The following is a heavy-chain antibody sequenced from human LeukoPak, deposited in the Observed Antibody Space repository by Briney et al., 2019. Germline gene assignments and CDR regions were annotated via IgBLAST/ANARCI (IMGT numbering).Heavy chain of an antibody. CDR2: ISGSGGST. J-gene: IGHJ3*01. CDR1: GFTLSNCS. Sequence: PGGSLRLSCAASGFTLSNCSITGLRQAPAKGLHGVAGISGSGGSTYYADSVKGRFSISSDNYKNSLYIQMNRMSAEATAVYYCAKGGRWDYYDSSHWGQGTMVTVSS. V-gene: IGHV3-23*01. D-gene: IGHD3-22*01. CDR3: AKGGRWDYYDSSH.